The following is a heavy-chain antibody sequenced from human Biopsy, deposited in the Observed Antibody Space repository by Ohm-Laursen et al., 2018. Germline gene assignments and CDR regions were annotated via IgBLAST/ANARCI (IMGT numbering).Heavy chain of an antibody. J-gene: IGHJ4*02. CDR3: ASRGYADGDYDY. V-gene: IGHV3-11*01. Sequence: SLRLSCAASGFNFNDYYMNWIRQAPGKGLEWVSHISNSGSIIYYGDSVKGRFIISRDNAKNSLYLQMNSLRAEDTAVYYCASRGYADGDYDYGGKGTLVTVSS. CDR2: ISNSGSII. CDR1: GFNFNDYY. D-gene: IGHD5-18*01.